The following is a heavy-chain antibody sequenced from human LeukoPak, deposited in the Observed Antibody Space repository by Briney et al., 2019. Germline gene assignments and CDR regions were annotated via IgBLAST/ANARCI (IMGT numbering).Heavy chain of an antibody. CDR2: ISSSSSYI. CDR3: ARDLGAGRITMVRGNVNLGY. D-gene: IGHD3-10*01. CDR1: GLTFSSYS. J-gene: IGHJ4*02. V-gene: IGHV3-21*01. Sequence: GGSLRLSCAASGLTFSSYSMNWVRQAPGKGLEWVSSISSSSSYIYYADSVKGRFTISRDNAKNSLYLQMNSLRAEDTAVYYCARDLGAGRITMVRGNVNLGYWGQGTLVIVSS.